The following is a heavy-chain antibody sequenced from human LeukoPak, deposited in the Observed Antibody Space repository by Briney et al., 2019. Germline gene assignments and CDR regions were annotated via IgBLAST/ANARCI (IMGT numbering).Heavy chain of an antibody. J-gene: IGHJ4*02. CDR3: ASIEAAVRYPRDLAEDY. D-gene: IGHD6-13*01. Sequence: PSETLSLTCAVYGGSFIGFHWNWIRQPPGKGLEWIGDINHSGSTNYNPSLTSRVTISVDPSKNQFSLNLSSVTAADTAVYYCASIEAAVRYPRDLAEDYWAQGTLVTVSS. CDR2: INHSGST. CDR1: GGSFIGFH. V-gene: IGHV4-34*01.